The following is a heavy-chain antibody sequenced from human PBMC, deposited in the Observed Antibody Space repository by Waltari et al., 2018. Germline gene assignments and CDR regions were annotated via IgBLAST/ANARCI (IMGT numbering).Heavy chain of an antibody. V-gene: IGHV3-20*04. CDR3: AKEGGYSYYNNYFDS. D-gene: IGHD3-10*01. CDR2: ISYNGGKT. J-gene: IGHJ5*01. Sequence: EAHLVESGGRETRPGGSLRLSCVAPGFDFEFNGMSWVRQGPGKGLEWVASISYNGGKTYYAEAVEGRFSISRDNAQTSLYLQMNSLRVEDTALYYCAKEGGYSYYNNYFDSWGQGTRVTVSS. CDR1: GFDFEFNG.